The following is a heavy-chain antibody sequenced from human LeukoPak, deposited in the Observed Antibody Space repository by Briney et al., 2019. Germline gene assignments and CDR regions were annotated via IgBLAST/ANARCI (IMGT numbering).Heavy chain of an antibody. CDR2: INHSGSA. J-gene: IGHJ4*02. V-gene: IGHV4-34*01. D-gene: IGHD3-22*01. CDR1: GGSFSGYY. CDR3: ARESQGYYDSSGYPYYFDY. Sequence: PSETLSLTCAVCGGSFSGYYWSWIRQPPGKGLEWIGEINHSGSANYNPSLKSRVTISVDTSKNQFSLKLSSVPAADTAVYYCARESQGYYDSSGYPYYFDYWGQGTLVTVSS.